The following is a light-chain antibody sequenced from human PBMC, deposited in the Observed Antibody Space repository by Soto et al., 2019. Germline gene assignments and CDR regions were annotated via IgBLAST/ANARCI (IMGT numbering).Light chain of an antibody. CDR1: QSITNDY. CDR3: QQYGSSPRT. J-gene: IGKJ1*01. V-gene: IGKV3-20*01. CDR2: GAS. Sequence: EILLTQSPGTLSLSPGERATLSCRASQSITNDYLAWYQQKPGQAPRLLIYGASSRATGIPGRFSGSGSGTDFALTISRLEPEDFAVYYCQQYGSSPRTFGQGTKVDIK.